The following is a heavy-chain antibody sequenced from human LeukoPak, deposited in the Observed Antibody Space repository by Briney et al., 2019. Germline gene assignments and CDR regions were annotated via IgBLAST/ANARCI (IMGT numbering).Heavy chain of an antibody. CDR2: ISVDNGYT. Sequence: AAATVACKASGYTFATSGITWVRRAPGQGLEWMGWISVDNGYTKYSQKLQGRVTMTADTSTSTAYLELRSLRFNDTAVFYCARGTMTDNPHYFDFWGQGTLVSVSS. J-gene: IGHJ4*02. V-gene: IGHV1-18*01. CDR1: GYTFATSG. CDR3: ARGTMTDNPHYFDF. D-gene: IGHD2-15*01.